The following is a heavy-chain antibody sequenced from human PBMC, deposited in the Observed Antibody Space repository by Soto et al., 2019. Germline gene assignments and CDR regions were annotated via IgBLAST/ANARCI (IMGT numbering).Heavy chain of an antibody. CDR1: GYTFTSYG. CDR3: ARAPPRPYSSSWIDLGY. D-gene: IGHD6-13*01. Sequence: QVQLVQSGAEVKKPGASVKVSCKASGYTFTSYGISWVRQAPGQGLEWMGWSSAYTGNTNYAQKLQGRVTMTTDTSTITAYMELRSLRSDDTAVYYCARAPPRPYSSSWIDLGYWGQGTLVTVSS. V-gene: IGHV1-18*01. CDR2: SSAYTGNT. J-gene: IGHJ4*02.